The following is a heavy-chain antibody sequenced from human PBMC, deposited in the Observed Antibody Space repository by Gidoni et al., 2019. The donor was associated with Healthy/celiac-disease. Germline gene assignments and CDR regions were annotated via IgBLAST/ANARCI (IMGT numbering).Heavy chain of an antibody. CDR1: SNAW. V-gene: IGHV3-15*07. J-gene: IGHJ6*02. CDR2: IKSKTDGGTT. D-gene: IGHD6-6*01. Sequence: SNAWMNWVRQAPGKGLEWVGRIKSKTDGGTTDYAAPVKSRFTISRDDSKNTLYLQMNILKTEDTAVYYCTTDYGSSSKTYYYYYGMDVWGQGTTVTVSS. CDR3: TTDYGSSSKTYYYYYGMDV.